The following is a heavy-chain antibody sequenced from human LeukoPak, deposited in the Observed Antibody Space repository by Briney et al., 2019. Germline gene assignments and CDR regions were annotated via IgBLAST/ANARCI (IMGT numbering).Heavy chain of an antibody. V-gene: IGHV4-34*01. J-gene: IGHJ6*02. CDR2: INHSGST. Sequence: PSETLSLTCAVYGGSFSGYYWSWIRQPPGKGLEWIGEINHSGSTNYNPSLKSRVAISVDTSKNQFSLKLSSVTAADTAVYYCARDKVVVATLTYYYYYGMDVWGQGTTVTVSS. CDR3: ARDKVVVATLTYYYYYGMDV. D-gene: IGHD2-15*01. CDR1: GGSFSGYY.